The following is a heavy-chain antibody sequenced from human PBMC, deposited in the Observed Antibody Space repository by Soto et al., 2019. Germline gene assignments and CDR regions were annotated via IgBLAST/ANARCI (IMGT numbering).Heavy chain of an antibody. D-gene: IGHD3-10*01. J-gene: IGHJ6*02. CDR1: GGSVSTGMKY. CDR2: MYKTGET. V-gene: IGHV4-61*01. CDR3: MKAHESGDFLGMSV. Sequence: LSLTCTVSGGSVSTGMKYWGWVRQPPGKALEFIGYMYKTGETLLNSSLKSRVTLSMETSKNQFSLTLSSVTAADTAVYFCMKAHESGDFLGMSVWGPGTTVTVSS.